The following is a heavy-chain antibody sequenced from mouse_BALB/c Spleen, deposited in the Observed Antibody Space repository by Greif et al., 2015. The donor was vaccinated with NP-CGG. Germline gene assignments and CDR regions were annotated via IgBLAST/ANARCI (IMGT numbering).Heavy chain of an antibody. CDR3: TRYGGLDHFYAMDY. D-gene: IGHD1-1*02. J-gene: IGHJ4*01. Sequence: VKLLESGAELVKPGASVKLSCKASGYTFTSYYMYWVKQRPGQGLEWTGGINPSNGGTNFNEKFKSKATLTVDKSSSTAYMQLSSLTSEDSAVYYCTRYGGLDHFYAMDYWGQGTSVTFSS. CDR2: INPSNGGT. CDR1: GYTFTSYY. V-gene: IGHV1S81*02.